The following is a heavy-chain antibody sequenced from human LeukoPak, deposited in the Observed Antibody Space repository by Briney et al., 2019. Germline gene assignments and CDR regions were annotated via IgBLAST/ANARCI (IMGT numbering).Heavy chain of an antibody. D-gene: IGHD2-15*01. Sequence: SETLSLTCTVSGGSIRSYYWSWIRQPPGKGLEWIGYIHYSRGTNYNPSLKSRVTMSIVTSKNQCSLELSSVTAADTAVYYCSSWDINSAVEGWFDPWGQGTLVTVSS. CDR2: IHYSRGT. V-gene: IGHV4-59*08. CDR1: GGSIRSYY. J-gene: IGHJ5*02. CDR3: SSWDINSAVEGWFDP.